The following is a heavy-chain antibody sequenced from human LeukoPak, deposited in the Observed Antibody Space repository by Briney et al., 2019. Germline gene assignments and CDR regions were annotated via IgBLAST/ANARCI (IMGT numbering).Heavy chain of an antibody. CDR2: IYTSGST. CDR1: GGSISSGSYY. CDR3: AREGYDSSGYSSIPLSYYYMDV. Sequence: SETLSLTCTVSGGSISSGSYYWSWIRQPAGKGLEWIGRIYTSGSTNYNPSLKSRVTISVDTSKNQFSLKLSSVTAADTAVYYCAREGYDSSGYSSIPLSYYYMDVWGKGTTVTVSS. V-gene: IGHV4-61*02. J-gene: IGHJ6*03. D-gene: IGHD3-22*01.